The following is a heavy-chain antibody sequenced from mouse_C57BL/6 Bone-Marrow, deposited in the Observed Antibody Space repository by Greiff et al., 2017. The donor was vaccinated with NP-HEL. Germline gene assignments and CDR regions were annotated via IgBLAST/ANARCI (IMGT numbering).Heavy chain of an antibody. D-gene: IGHD1-1*01. J-gene: IGHJ2*01. CDR2: IYPRSGNT. Sequence: VKLMESGAELARPGASVKLSCKASGYTFTSYGLSWVKQRTGQGLEWIGEIYPRSGNTYYNEKFKGKATLTADKSSSTAYMELRSLTSEDSAVYFCARSYYGSSYPDYWGQGTTLTVSS. CDR1: GYTFTSYG. V-gene: IGHV1-81*01. CDR3: ARSYYGSSYPDY.